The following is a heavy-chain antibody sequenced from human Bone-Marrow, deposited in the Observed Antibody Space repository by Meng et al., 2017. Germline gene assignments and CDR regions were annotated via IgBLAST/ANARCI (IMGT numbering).Heavy chain of an antibody. V-gene: IGHV3-7*01. CDR1: GFTSSSYW. CDR2: IEQDGSEK. CDR3: ARVGSGGYCSSTSCLPWFDP. Sequence: GGPLRLSCAASGFTSSSYWMSWVRQAPGKGLEWVANIEQDGSEKYYVDSVKGRFTISRDNAKNSLYLQMNSLRAEDTAVYYCARVGSGGYCSSTSCLPWFDPWGQGTLVTVSS. J-gene: IGHJ5*02. D-gene: IGHD2-2*03.